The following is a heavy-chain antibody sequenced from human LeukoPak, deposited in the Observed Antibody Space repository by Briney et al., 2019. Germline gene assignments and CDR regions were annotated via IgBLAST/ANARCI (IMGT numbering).Heavy chain of an antibody. J-gene: IGHJ4*02. D-gene: IGHD3-9*01. CDR1: GFKFSASS. Sequence: GGSLRLSCTASGFKFSASSMHWVRQAAGKGLEWVGRIRSQANSYATGYAASVKGRFTIYRDDSDNTAYLQMNSLTTEDTAVYYCISLDYDILTGSPQGWGQGTLVTVSS. CDR2: IRSQANSYAT. V-gene: IGHV3-73*01. CDR3: ISLDYDILTGSPQG.